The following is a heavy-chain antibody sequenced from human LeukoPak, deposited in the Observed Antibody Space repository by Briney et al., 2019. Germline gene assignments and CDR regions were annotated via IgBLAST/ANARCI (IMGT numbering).Heavy chain of an antibody. V-gene: IGHV3-73*01. J-gene: IGHJ4*02. D-gene: IGHD6-13*01. CDR3: TRKTIAAAGTLVDY. CDR2: IRSKANSYAT. CDR1: GFTFSGSA. Sequence: GGSLRLSCAASGFTFSGSAMHWVRHASGEGLEWVGRIRSKANSYATAYAASVNGRFTVSRDDSKNTAYLQMNSLKTEDTAVYYCTRKTIAAAGTLVDYWGQGTLVTVSS.